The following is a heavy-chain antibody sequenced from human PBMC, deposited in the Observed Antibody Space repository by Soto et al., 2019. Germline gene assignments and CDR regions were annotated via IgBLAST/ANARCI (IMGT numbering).Heavy chain of an antibody. D-gene: IGHD6-19*01. CDR3: ARGFSSGWFKDFDY. J-gene: IGHJ4*02. CDR2: NYYSGST. Sequence: SETLSLTCTVSGGSISSGGYYWSWIRQHPGKGMEWIEYNYYSGSTYYNPSLKSRVTISVDTSKNQFSLKLSSVTAADTAVYYCARGFSSGWFKDFDYWGQGTLVTVSS. CDR1: GGSISSGGYY. V-gene: IGHV4-31*03.